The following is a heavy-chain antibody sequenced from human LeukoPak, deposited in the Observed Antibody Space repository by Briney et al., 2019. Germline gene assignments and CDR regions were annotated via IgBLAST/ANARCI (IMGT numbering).Heavy chain of an antibody. Sequence: ASVKVSCKPSGYSFTNNYMHWVRQAPGQGLEWMGIINPSGGNTNYAQKFQGRVTLTRDTSTSTAYMELSSLRSEDTAVYYCARDQGLTGYFDYWGQGTLVTVSS. V-gene: IGHV1-46*01. J-gene: IGHJ4*02. CDR3: ARDQGLTGYFDY. D-gene: IGHD3-9*01. CDR2: INPSGGNT. CDR1: GYSFTNNY.